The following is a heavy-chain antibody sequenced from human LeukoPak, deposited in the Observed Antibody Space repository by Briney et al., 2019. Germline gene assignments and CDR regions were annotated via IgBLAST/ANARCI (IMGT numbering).Heavy chain of an antibody. Sequence: SETLSLTCTVSGGSISRSSYYWGWIRQPPGKGLEWIGSIYYSGSTYYNPSLKSRVTISVDTSKNQFSLKLSSVTAADTAVYYCARGRVEMATIDFDYWGQGTLVTVSS. CDR1: GGSISRSSYY. D-gene: IGHD5-24*01. V-gene: IGHV4-39*01. J-gene: IGHJ4*02. CDR2: IYYSGST. CDR3: ARGRVEMATIDFDY.